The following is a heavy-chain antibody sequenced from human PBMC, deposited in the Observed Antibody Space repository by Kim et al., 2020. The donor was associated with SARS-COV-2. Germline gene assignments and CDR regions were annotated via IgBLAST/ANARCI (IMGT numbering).Heavy chain of an antibody. Sequence: GGSLRLSCAASGFTFSSYWMSWVRQAPGKGLEWVANIKQDGSEKYYVDSVKGRFTISRDNAKNSLYLQMNSLRAEDTAVYYCAREGGYYDILMPTTASAFDIWGQGTMVTVSS. CDR3: AREGGYYDILMPTTASAFDI. V-gene: IGHV3-7*03. CDR1: GFTFSSYW. D-gene: IGHD3-9*01. J-gene: IGHJ3*02. CDR2: IKQDGSEK.